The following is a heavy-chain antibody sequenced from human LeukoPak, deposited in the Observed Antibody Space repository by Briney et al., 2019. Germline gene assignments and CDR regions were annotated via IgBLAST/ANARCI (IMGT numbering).Heavy chain of an antibody. J-gene: IGHJ2*01. CDR2: IIPIFGTA. Sequence: ASVKVSCKASGYTFTGYYMHWVRQAPGQGLEWMGRIIPIFGTANYAQKFQGRVTITTDESTSTAYMELSSLRSEDTAVYYCARDGNSGWSGVFDLWGRGTLVTVSS. D-gene: IGHD6-19*01. V-gene: IGHV1-69*05. CDR1: GYTFTGYY. CDR3: ARDGNSGWSGVFDL.